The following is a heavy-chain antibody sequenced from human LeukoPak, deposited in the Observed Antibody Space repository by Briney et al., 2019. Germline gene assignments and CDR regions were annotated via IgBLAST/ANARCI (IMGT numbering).Heavy chain of an antibody. Sequence: ASVKVSCKASGYTFTSYYIHWVRQAPGQGLEWMGMINPSGATTTYAQNFQGRVTMTRDTSTRTAYMELSSLRSEDTAVYYCAKGTTWQTCDYWGQGTLVTVSS. CDR1: GYTFTSYY. CDR2: INPSGATT. D-gene: IGHD1-1*01. CDR3: AKGTTWQTCDY. V-gene: IGHV1-46*01. J-gene: IGHJ4*02.